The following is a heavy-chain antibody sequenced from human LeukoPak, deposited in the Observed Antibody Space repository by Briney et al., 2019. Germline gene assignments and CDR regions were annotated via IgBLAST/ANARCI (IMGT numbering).Heavy chain of an antibody. CDR2: IYYSGST. D-gene: IGHD6-19*01. V-gene: IGHV4-39*07. J-gene: IGHJ4*02. CDR1: GGSFSSYY. CDR3: ARDTPAVAGPNYFDY. Sequence: KPSETPSLTCAVYGGSFSSYYWGWIRQPPGKGLEWIGSIYYSGSTYYNPSLKSRVTISVDTSKNQFSLKLSSVTAADTAVYYCARDTPAVAGPNYFDYWGQGTLVTVSS.